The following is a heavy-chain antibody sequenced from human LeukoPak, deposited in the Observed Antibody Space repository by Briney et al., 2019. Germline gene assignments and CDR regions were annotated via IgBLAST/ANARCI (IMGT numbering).Heavy chain of an antibody. D-gene: IGHD2-2*01. CDR3: ARRAPFSNWFDP. Sequence: SETLSLTCTVSGASITNDDYYWSWIRQHPGKGLEWIGYIYFSGSTYYNPTLKSRASVSVDTSKSQFSLRLTSVSAADTAVYYCARRAPFSNWFDPWGQGTLVIVSS. V-gene: IGHV4-31*03. CDR1: GASITNDDYY. J-gene: IGHJ5*02. CDR2: IYFSGST.